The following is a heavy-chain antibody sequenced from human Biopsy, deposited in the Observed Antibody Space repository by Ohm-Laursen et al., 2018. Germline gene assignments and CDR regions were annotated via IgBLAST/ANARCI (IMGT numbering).Heavy chain of an antibody. CDR2: VTGSGRST. CDR3: AKGRSGGTGHGNWFDP. J-gene: IGHJ5*02. CDR1: GFTFSGYA. D-gene: IGHD3-10*01. Sequence: SLRLSCTASGFTFSGYAMSWVRQGPEKGLEWVSVVTGSGRSTYYTDSVKGRFSISRDNSKNTLYLQMNSLRVEDTAVYYCAKGRSGGTGHGNWFDPWGQGTPVIVSS. V-gene: IGHV3-23*01.